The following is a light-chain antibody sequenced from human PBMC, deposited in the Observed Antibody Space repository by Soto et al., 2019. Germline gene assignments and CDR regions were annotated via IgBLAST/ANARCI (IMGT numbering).Light chain of an antibody. J-gene: IGKJ1*01. CDR1: QGISSY. CDR2: AAS. V-gene: IGKV1-9*01. Sequence: EIQLTQSPSFLSASVGARVTITCRASQGISSYLAWYQQKPGKAPKLLIYAASTLQSGVPSRFSGSGSGTDFTLTISSLQSEDFAVYYCQQYNNWPRTFGQGTKVDIK. CDR3: QQYNNWPRT.